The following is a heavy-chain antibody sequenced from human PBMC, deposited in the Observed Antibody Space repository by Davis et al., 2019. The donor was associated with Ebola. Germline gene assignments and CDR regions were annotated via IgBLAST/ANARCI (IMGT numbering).Heavy chain of an antibody. CDR3: ARNKLGVIGFDV. CDR1: GFTFSNYW. CDR2: IKEDGSVK. Sequence: GESLKISCAVSGFTFSNYWMSWVRQAPGKGLEWVAHIKEDGSVKSYVDSVKGRFTISRDNARNSFDLQINSLSAEDTAVYYCARNKLGVIGFDVWGQGTMVTVSS. D-gene: IGHD3-10*01. V-gene: IGHV3-7*03. J-gene: IGHJ3*01.